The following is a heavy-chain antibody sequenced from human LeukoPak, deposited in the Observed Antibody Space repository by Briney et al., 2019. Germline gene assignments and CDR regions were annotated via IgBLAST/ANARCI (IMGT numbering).Heavy chain of an antibody. D-gene: IGHD6-19*01. CDR3: ARASGYYYYYGMDV. CDR2: ISTSRSYI. J-gene: IGHJ6*02. V-gene: IGHV3-21*01. Sequence: GGSLRLSCAASGFTFSSYSMNWVRQAPGKGLEWVSSISTSRSYIYYADSVKGRFTISRDNAKNSLYLQMNSLRAEDTAVYNCARASGYYYYYGMDVWGQGTTVTVSS. CDR1: GFTFSSYS.